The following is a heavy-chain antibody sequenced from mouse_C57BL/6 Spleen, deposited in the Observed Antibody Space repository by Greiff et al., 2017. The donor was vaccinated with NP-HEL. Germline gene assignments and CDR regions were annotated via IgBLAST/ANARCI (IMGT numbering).Heavy chain of an antibody. V-gene: IGHV5-4*01. CDR3: ARETIVYYFDY. D-gene: IGHD2-5*01. CDR1: GFTFSSYA. CDR2: ISDGGSYT. Sequence: EVKVVESGGGLVKPGGSLKLSCAASGFTFSSYAMSWVRQTPEKRLEWVATISDGGSYTYYPDNVKGRFTISRDNAKNNLYLQMSHLKSEDTAMYYCARETIVYYFDYWGQGTTLTVSS. J-gene: IGHJ2*01.